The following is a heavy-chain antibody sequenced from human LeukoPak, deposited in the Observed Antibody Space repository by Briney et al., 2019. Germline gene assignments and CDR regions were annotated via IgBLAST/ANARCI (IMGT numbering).Heavy chain of an antibody. V-gene: IGHV1-8*01. J-gene: IGHJ5*02. CDR1: GYTFTSYD. Sequence: ASVKVSCKASGYTFTSYDINWVRQATGQGLEWMGWMNPNSGNTGYAQKFQGRVTMTRNTSISTAYMELSSLRSEDTAVYYCARQNRDSSGWSDWFAPWGQGTLVTVSS. D-gene: IGHD6-19*01. CDR3: ARQNRDSSGWSDWFAP. CDR2: MNPNSGNT.